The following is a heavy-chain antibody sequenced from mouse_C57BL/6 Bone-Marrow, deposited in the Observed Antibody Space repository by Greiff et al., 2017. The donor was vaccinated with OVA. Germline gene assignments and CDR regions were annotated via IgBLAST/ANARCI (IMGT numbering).Heavy chain of an antibody. CDR3: AREERATFDY. V-gene: IGHV1-50*01. CDR2: IDPSDSYT. J-gene: IGHJ2*01. Sequence: QVQLKQPGAELVKPGASVKLSCKASGYTFTSYWMQWVKQRPGQGLEWIGEIDPSDSYTNYNQKFKGKATLTVDTSSSTAYMQLSSLTSEDSAVYYCAREERATFDYWGQGTTLTVSS. CDR1: GYTFTSYW. D-gene: IGHD3-1*01.